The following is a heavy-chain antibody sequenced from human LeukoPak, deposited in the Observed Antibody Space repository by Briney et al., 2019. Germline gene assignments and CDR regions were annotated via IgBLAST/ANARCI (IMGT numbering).Heavy chain of an antibody. J-gene: IGHJ4*02. CDR1: GFTLSSYE. CDR3: ARRVWGSWYYFDY. Sequence: GGSLRLSCAASGFTLSSYEMNWVRQAPGKGLEWVANIKQDGSEKYYVDSVKGRFTISRDNAKNSLYLQMNSLRAEDTAVYYCARRVWGSWYYFDYSGQGTPVTASS. V-gene: IGHV3-7*01. D-gene: IGHD2-15*01. CDR2: IKQDGSEK.